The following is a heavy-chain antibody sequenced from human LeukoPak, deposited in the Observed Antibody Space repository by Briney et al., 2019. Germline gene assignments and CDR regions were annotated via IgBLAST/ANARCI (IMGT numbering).Heavy chain of an antibody. Sequence: GGSLRLSCTASGFTFSSYEMNWVRQAPGKGLEWVSDISSSGSPIYYADSVEGRFTISRDNAKNSLYLQMNSLRAEDTAVYYCARGGFHYDSSGYYCFDYWGQGTLVTVSS. J-gene: IGHJ4*02. CDR2: ISSSGSPI. CDR3: ARGGFHYDSSGYYCFDY. CDR1: GFTFSSYE. V-gene: IGHV3-48*03. D-gene: IGHD3-22*01.